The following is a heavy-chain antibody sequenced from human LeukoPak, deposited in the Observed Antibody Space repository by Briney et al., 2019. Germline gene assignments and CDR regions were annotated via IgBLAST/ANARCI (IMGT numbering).Heavy chain of an antibody. V-gene: IGHV1-18*01. J-gene: IGHJ3*02. CDR2: ISAYNGNT. CDR1: GYTLTSYV. D-gene: IGHD3-22*01. CDR3: ARNSLHYDSSGYRDAFDI. Sequence: ASVKVSCKASGYTLTSYVISWVRQAPGQGLEWVGWISAYNGNTNYAQKLQGRVTMTTDTSTSTAYMELRSLRSADTAVYYRARNSLHYDSSGYRDAFDIWGQGTMVTVSS.